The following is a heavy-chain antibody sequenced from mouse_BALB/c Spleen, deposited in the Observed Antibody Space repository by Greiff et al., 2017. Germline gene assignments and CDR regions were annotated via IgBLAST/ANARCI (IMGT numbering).Heavy chain of an antibody. CDR1: GYTFTSYY. CDR2: INPSNGGT. Sequence: VQLQQSGAELVKPGASVKLSCKASGYTFTSYYMYWVKQRPGQGLGWIGEINPSNGGTNFNEKFKSKATLTVDKSSSTAYMQLSSLTSEDSAVYYCTKSYGSSHYYAMDYWGQGTSVTVSS. CDR3: TKSYGSSHYYAMDY. D-gene: IGHD1-1*01. V-gene: IGHV1S81*02. J-gene: IGHJ4*01.